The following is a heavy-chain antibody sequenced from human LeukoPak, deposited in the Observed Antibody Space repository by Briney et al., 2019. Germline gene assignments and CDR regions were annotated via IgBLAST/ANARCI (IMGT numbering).Heavy chain of an antibody. D-gene: IGHD6-19*01. CDR2: MLNSGTV. CDR3: ERSASGWGGYLDH. V-gene: IGHV4-59*01. J-gene: IGHJ4*02. CDR1: GGSITTYY. Sequence: SETLSLTCSVSGGSITTYYWTWLRQPPGKGLEWVGYMLNSGTVNYNLSLKSRVTISVDTSKNQISLRLNSVTAADTAVYYCERSASGWGGYLDHWGRGVLVTVSS.